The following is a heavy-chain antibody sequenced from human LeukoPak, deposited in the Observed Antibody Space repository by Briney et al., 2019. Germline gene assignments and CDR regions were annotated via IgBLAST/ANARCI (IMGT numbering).Heavy chain of an antibody. Sequence: GGSLRLSCGASGFPFSSHGMHWVRQAPGRGLEGVAVISYDGHNKYYADSVKGRFTISRDNSKNTLYLQMNSLRAEDTAVYYCARLIVVVAATPPEDAFDIWGQGTMVTVSS. J-gene: IGHJ3*02. CDR1: GFPFSSHG. D-gene: IGHD2-15*01. CDR2: ISYDGHNK. V-gene: IGHV3-30*03. CDR3: ARLIVVVAATPPEDAFDI.